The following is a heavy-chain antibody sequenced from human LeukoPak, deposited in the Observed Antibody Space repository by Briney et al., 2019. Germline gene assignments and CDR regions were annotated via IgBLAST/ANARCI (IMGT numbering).Heavy chain of an antibody. CDR1: GFTFSSYS. CDR2: ISSSSSTI. D-gene: IGHD1-26*01. Sequence: GGSLRLSCAASGFTFSSYSMNWVRQAPGKGLEWVSYISSSSSTIYYADSVKGRFTISRGNAKNSLYLQMNSLRDEDTAVYYCARDSEWELPRYYYYYGMDVWGQGTTVTVSS. V-gene: IGHV3-48*02. J-gene: IGHJ6*02. CDR3: ARDSEWELPRYYYYYGMDV.